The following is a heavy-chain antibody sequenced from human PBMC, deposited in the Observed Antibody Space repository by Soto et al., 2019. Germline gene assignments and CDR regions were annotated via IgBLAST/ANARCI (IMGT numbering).Heavy chain of an antibody. CDR2: ISGSGGST. CDR1: GFTFSSYA. CDR3: AKDDRYDMENNWFDP. J-gene: IGHJ5*02. V-gene: IGHV3-23*01. D-gene: IGHD3-9*01. Sequence: GGSLRLSCAASGFTFSSYAMSWVRQAPGKGLEWVSAISGSGGSTYYADSVKGRFTISRDNSKNTLYLQMNSLRAEDTAVYYCAKDDRYDMENNWFDPWGQGXLVTVYS.